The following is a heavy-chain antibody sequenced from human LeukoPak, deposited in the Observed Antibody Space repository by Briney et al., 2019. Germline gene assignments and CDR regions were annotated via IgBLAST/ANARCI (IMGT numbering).Heavy chain of an antibody. Sequence: PSETLSLTCTVSGGSISSYYWNRIRQPPGKGLEWIGYIYYSGSTNYNPSLKSRVTISVDTSKNQFSLKVSSVTAADTAVYYCARGPNDYGDWYLDYWGQGILVTVSS. CDR1: GGSISSYY. CDR3: ARGPNDYGDWYLDY. CDR2: IYYSGST. V-gene: IGHV4-59*01. D-gene: IGHD4-17*01. J-gene: IGHJ4*02.